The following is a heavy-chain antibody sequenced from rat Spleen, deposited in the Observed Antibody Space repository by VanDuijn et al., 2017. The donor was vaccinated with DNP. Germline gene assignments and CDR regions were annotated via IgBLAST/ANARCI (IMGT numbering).Heavy chain of an antibody. V-gene: IGHV2-72*01. Sequence: QVQLKESGPGLVQPSETLSLTCTVSGFSLTSYSVTWVRQPLGKVPEWMGTIWAGGSINYDSGVQSRLSITRDTSKSQVLLKMNSLQPEDTGTYYCARQLGYYFDYWGQGVMVTVSS. CDR1: GFSLTSYS. CDR3: ARQLGYYFDY. J-gene: IGHJ2*01. CDR2: IWAGGSI.